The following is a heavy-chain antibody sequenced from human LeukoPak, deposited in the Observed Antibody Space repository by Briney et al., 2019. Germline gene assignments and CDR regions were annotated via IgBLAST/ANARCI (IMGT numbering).Heavy chain of an antibody. CDR2: ISSSSSYI. V-gene: IGHV3-11*06. CDR3: AREEYSSSLGGMDV. D-gene: IGHD6-6*01. J-gene: IGHJ6*03. CDR1: GFTFSDHY. Sequence: GGSLRLSCATSGFTFSDHYMTWIRQAPGKGLEWVSSISSSSSYIYYADSVKGRFTISRDNAKNSLYLQMNSLRAEDTAVYYCAREEYSSSLGGMDVWGKGTTVTVSS.